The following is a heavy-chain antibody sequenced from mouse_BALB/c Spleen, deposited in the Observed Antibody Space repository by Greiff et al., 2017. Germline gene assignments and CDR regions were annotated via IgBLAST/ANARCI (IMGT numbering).Heavy chain of an antibody. D-gene: IGHD2-10*01. CDR1: GFSLTGYG. CDR3: AKKEGPYYGLYYYAMDY. J-gene: IGHJ4*01. V-gene: IGHV2-6-7*01. CDR2: IWGDGST. Sequence: QVQLKESGPGLVAPSQSLSITCTVSGFSLTGYGVNWVRQPPGKGLEWLGMIWGDGSTDYNSALKSRLSISKDNSKSQVFLKMNSLQTDDTARYYCAKKEGPYYGLYYYAMDYWGQGTSVTVSS.